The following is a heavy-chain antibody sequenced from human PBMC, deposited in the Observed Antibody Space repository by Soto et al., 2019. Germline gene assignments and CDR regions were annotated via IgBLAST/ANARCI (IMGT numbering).Heavy chain of an antibody. CDR1: GYTFTSYD. CDR3: ARTFSGIAAFDI. J-gene: IGHJ3*02. D-gene: IGHD6-13*01. CDR2: MNPNSGNT. V-gene: IGHV1-8*01. Sequence: ASVKVSCKASGYTFTSYDINWVRQATGQGLEWMGWMNPNSGNTGYTQKFQGRVTMTRNTSISTAYMELSSLRSEDTAVYYCARTFSGIAAFDIWGQGTMVTVSS.